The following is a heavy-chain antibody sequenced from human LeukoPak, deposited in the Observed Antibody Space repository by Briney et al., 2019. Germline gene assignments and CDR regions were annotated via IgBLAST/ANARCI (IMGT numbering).Heavy chain of an antibody. CDR3: ARDLSEGEAF. CDR2: IARNGNYA. V-gene: IGHV3-21*01. J-gene: IGHJ4*02. CDR1: GFTFSDSG. Sequence: GGSLRLSCTASGFTFSDSGMHWVRQAPGKGLEWVSFIARNGNYAYYAASVKGRFSISRDNARNSVFLQMSTLRTDDTALYYCARDLSEGEAFWGPGTLVTVSS. D-gene: IGHD2-21*01.